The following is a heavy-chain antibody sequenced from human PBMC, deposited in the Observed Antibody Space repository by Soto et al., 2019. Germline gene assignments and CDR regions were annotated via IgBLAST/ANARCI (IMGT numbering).Heavy chain of an antibody. CDR3: ARSRSGAVADSFDY. D-gene: IGHD3-10*01. CDR2: ISRDGNNT. CDR1: GFTFNRHA. Sequence: QVQLVASGGCVVHLGRSLTLSSAASGFTFNRHAIHWVRQSPGKGLEWVTVISRDGNNTYSADSVKARFTISRDNAKNTVILEMNSLRREDTAIYYCARSRSGAVADSFDYWGQGTPVTVSS. V-gene: IGHV3-30-3*01. J-gene: IGHJ4*02.